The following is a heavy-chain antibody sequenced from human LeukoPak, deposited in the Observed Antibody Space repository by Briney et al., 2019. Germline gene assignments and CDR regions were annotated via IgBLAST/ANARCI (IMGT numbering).Heavy chain of an antibody. Sequence: SETLSLTCTVSGYSISTSYYWGWIRQPPGKGLEWIGSIYHSGNTYYSPSLKSRVTISLDTSRNQFSLKLNSVTAADTAVYYCAKSNGYGLIDIWGQGTMVTVSS. J-gene: IGHJ3*02. CDR1: GYSISTSYY. V-gene: IGHV4-38-2*02. CDR2: IYHSGNT. D-gene: IGHD3-10*01. CDR3: AKSNGYGLIDI.